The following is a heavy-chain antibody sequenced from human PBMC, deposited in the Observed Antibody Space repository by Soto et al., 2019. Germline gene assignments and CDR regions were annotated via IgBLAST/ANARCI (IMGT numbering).Heavy chain of an antibody. CDR2: IYYSGST. CDR1: GGSVSSGSYY. V-gene: IGHV4-61*01. J-gene: IGHJ5*02. CDR3: ARIGLVWHYLDWFDP. D-gene: IGHD1-7*01. Sequence: ASETLSLTCTVSGGSVSSGSYYWSWIRQPPGKGLEWIGYIYYSGSTNYNPSLKSRVTISVDTSKNQFSLKLSSVTAADTAVYYCARIGLVWHYLDWFDPWGQGTLVTVSS.